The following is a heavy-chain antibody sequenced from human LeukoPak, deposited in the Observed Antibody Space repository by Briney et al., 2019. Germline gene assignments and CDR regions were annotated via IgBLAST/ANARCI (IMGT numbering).Heavy chain of an antibody. D-gene: IGHD5-18*01. J-gene: IGHJ4*02. CDR1: GGSFSGYY. V-gene: IGHV4-34*01. CDR3: AREGDTAMVQFDY. CDR2: IYHSGST. Sequence: SETLSLTCAVYGGSFSGYYWSWIRQPPGKGLEWIGEIYHSGSTNYNPSLKSRVTISVDTSKNQFSLKLSSVTAADTAVYYCAREGDTAMVQFDYWGQGTLVTVSS.